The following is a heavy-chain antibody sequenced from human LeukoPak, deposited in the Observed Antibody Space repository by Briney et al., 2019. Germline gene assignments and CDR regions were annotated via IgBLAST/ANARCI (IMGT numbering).Heavy chain of an antibody. CDR1: GGSISSSSNY. V-gene: IGHV4-39*01. J-gene: IGHJ4*02. Sequence: SETLSLTCTVSGGSISSSSNYWGWIRQSPGKGLEWIGSIYYSSSTYYNPSFKSRVTISVDTSKNHFSLNLSSVTAADTAVYYCARQGYLSGRYAAYWGQGTLVTVSS. CDR2: IYYSSST. D-gene: IGHD6-19*01. CDR3: ARQGYLSGRYAAY.